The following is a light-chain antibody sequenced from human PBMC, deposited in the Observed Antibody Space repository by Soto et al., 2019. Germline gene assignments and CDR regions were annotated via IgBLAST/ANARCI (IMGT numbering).Light chain of an antibody. CDR3: QHYNVMWA. CDR1: QSISSW. CDR2: QAS. J-gene: IGKJ1*01. Sequence: DVQMTQSPSSLSASVGDRVTITCRASQSISSWLAWYQQKPGKAPNLLIYQASNLKSGVPSRFSGSGSGTEFTLTINSLQPDDFATYYCQHYNVMWAFGQGTKVDIK. V-gene: IGKV1-5*03.